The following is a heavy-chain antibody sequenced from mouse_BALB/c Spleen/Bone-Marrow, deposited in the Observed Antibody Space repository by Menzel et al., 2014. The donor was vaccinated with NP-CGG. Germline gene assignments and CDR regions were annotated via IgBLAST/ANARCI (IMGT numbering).Heavy chain of an antibody. CDR1: GYTFTSYF. V-gene: IGHV1S81*02. J-gene: IGHJ4*01. Sequence: VQLQQSGAELVKPGASVKLSCKASGYTFTSYFLYWVKQRPGQGLEWIGEINPSNGGTNFNERFKSKASLTVDKSSSTAYMQLNSLTSEDSAVYNCTRRSLLSDYYSMDYWGQGTSVTVSS. D-gene: IGHD6-1*01. CDR2: INPSNGGT. CDR3: TRRSLLSDYYSMDY.